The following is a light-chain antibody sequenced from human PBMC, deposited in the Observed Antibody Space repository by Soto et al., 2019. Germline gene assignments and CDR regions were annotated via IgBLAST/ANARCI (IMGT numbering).Light chain of an antibody. CDR1: QGIRND. CDR2: AAS. CDR3: LQDYNYPWT. Sequence: AIQMTQSPSSLSASPGPSVTITWRASQGIRNDLGWYQQKPGKAPKLLIYAASSLQSGVPSRFSGSGSGTDFTLTISSLQPEDFATYYCLQDYNYPWTFGQGTKVDNK. J-gene: IGKJ1*01. V-gene: IGKV1-6*01.